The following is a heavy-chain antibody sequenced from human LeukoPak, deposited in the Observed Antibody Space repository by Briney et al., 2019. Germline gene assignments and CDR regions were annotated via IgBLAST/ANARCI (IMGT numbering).Heavy chain of an antibody. D-gene: IGHD6-13*01. Sequence: ASVKVSCKASGYTFTTYYIHWVRQAPGQGLEWMGIINPTGGNTTYAQKFQGRVTMTRDTSTSTAFMELNSLRSEDTPVYYCALYSSTWYWGQGALVTGSS. J-gene: IGHJ4*02. CDR3: ALYSSTWY. CDR2: INPTGGNT. CDR1: GYTFTTYY. V-gene: IGHV1-46*01.